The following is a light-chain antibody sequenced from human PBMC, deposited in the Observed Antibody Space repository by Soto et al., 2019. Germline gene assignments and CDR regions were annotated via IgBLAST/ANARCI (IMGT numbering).Light chain of an antibody. Sequence: QSVLTQPASVSXSPGQSITISCTGTSNDVGGYNYVSWYKQHPGKAPELMIYDVSNRPSGVSNRFSGSKSGNTASLTISGLQAGDEADYYCTSYVGTATYAFGTGTKVTVL. CDR2: DVS. CDR3: TSYVGTATYA. V-gene: IGLV2-14*01. J-gene: IGLJ1*01. CDR1: SNDVGGYNY.